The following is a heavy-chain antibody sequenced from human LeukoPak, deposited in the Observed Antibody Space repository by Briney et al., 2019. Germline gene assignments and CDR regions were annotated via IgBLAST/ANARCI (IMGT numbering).Heavy chain of an antibody. CDR2: VNPKSGGT. V-gene: IGHV1-2*02. CDR3: AKDLQWELPRGDALDI. CDR1: GYTFTGYY. Sequence: ASVKVSCKASGYTFTGYYMHWVRQAPGQGLEWMGWVNPKSGGTNYAQKFQGRVTMTRNTSISTAYMELSRLRSDDTAVYYCAKDLQWELPRGDALDIWGQGTMVTVSS. D-gene: IGHD1-26*01. J-gene: IGHJ3*02.